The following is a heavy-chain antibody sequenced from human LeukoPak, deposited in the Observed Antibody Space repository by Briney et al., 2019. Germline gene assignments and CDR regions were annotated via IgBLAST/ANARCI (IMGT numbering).Heavy chain of an antibody. CDR1: GRSISSYY. D-gene: IGHD4-17*01. CDR3: ARNYGDPKGEMDY. Sequence: SETLSLTCTVSGRSISSYYWSWIRQPPGKGLEWIGYIYYSGSTNYNPSLKSRVTISVDTSKNQFSLKLSSVTAADTAVYYCARNYGDPKGEMDYWGQGTLVTVSS. V-gene: IGHV4-59*08. J-gene: IGHJ4*02. CDR2: IYYSGST.